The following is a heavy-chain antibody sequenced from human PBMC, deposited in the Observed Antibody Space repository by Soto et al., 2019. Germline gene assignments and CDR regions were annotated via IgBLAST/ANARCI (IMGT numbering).Heavy chain of an antibody. CDR1: GFTFSGFE. V-gene: IGHV3-48*03. Sequence: GGSLSLSCAASGFTFSGFEMYWVRQSPGRGLEWVSYISSSVNTVYYTDSVKGRFTISRDNARNSLYLQMNSLRAEDTAVYYCACHTEMAATSDVFDIWAQGTMVTVSS. D-gene: IGHD2-15*01. CDR2: ISSSVNTV. CDR3: ACHTEMAATSDVFDI. J-gene: IGHJ3*02.